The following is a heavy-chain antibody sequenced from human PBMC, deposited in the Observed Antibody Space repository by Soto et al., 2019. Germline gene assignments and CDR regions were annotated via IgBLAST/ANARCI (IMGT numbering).Heavy chain of an antibody. Sequence: LGVSCAASGFTFDDYTRHWGRKAPGKGLEWVSLISWDGGSTYYADSVKGRFTISRDNSKNSLYLQMNSLRTEDTALYYCAKGYYYDSSGYYVNYYGMDVWGEGTTVTVSS. CDR3: AKGYYYDSSGYYVNYYGMDV. D-gene: IGHD3-22*01. V-gene: IGHV3-43*01. CDR1: GFTFDDYT. J-gene: IGHJ6*04. CDR2: ISWDGGST.